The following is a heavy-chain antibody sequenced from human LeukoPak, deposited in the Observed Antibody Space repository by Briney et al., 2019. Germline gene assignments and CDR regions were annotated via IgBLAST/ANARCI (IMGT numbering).Heavy chain of an antibody. CDR2: IDPNGGGT. CDR3: AKDLGSGSYQPSDY. CDR1: GYTFTGYY. V-gene: IGHV1-2*02. D-gene: IGHD1-26*01. Sequence: ASVKVSCKTSGYTFTGYYMHWVRQAPGPGLEWMGWIDPNGGGTNYAQRFQGRVTMTRDTSISTVYMELSSLRSDDTAVYYCAKDLGSGSYQPSDYWGQGTLVTVSS. J-gene: IGHJ4*02.